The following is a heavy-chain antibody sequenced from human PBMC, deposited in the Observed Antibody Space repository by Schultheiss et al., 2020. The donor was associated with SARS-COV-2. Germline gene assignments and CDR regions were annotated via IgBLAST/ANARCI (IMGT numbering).Heavy chain of an antibody. CDR2: IKQDGSDK. CDR1: GFTFSSYA. J-gene: IGHJ4*02. V-gene: IGHV3-7*03. D-gene: IGHD6-13*01. CDR3: AAGPLHFDY. Sequence: GESLKISCAASGFTFSSYAMNWVRQAPGKGLEWVANIKQDGSDKYYVDSVKGRFTMSRDNARNSLYLQMNSLRAEDTAVYYCAAGPLHFDYWGQGTLVTVSS.